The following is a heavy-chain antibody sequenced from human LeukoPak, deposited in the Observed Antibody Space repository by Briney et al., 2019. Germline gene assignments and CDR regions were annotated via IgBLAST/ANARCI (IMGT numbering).Heavy chain of an antibody. CDR2: ISYDGSNK. D-gene: IGHD6-19*01. CDR3: ARGEGIAVAPDYFDY. CDR1: GFTFSSYA. Sequence: PGGSLRLSCAASGFTFSSYAMHWVRQAPGKGLEWVAVISYDGSNKYYADSVKGRFTISRDNSKSTLYLQMNSLRAEDTAVYYCARGEGIAVAPDYFDYWGQGTLVTVSS. V-gene: IGHV3-30-3*01. J-gene: IGHJ4*02.